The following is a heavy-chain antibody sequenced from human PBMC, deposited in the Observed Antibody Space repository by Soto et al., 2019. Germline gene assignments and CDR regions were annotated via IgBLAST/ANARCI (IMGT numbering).Heavy chain of an antibody. J-gene: IGHJ6*02. Sequence: GGSLRLSCAASGFTFSSYAMSWVRQAPGKGLEWVSAISGSGGSTYYADSVKGRFTISRDNSKNTLYLQMNSLRAEDTAVYYCAKRHSVVAANYYYYYGMDVWGQGTTVTVSS. CDR2: ISGSGGST. D-gene: IGHD2-15*01. CDR1: GFTFSSYA. CDR3: AKRHSVVAANYYYYYGMDV. V-gene: IGHV3-23*01.